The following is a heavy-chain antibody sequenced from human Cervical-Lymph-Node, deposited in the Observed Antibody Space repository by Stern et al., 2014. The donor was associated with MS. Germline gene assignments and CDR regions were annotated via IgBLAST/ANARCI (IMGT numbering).Heavy chain of an antibody. D-gene: IGHD1-7*01. J-gene: IGHJ4*02. Sequence: VQLLESGAEVKKPGSSVKVSCKASGGTFSSYAISWVRQAHGQGLEWMGGLIPIFGTANYAQKFQGRVTITADESTSTAYMELSSLRSEDTAVYYCARVLQITGTTSLYFDYWGQGTLVTVSS. CDR1: GGTFSSYA. CDR3: ARVLQITGTTSLYFDY. V-gene: IGHV1-69*01. CDR2: LIPIFGTA.